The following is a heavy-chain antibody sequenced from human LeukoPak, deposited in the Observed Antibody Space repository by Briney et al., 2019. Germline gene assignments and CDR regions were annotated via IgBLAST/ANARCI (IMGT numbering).Heavy chain of an antibody. J-gene: IGHJ4*02. D-gene: IGHD4-23*01. CDR1: GYTFSIYG. V-gene: IGHV1-18*01. CDR3: ARQGYSGHSQGAADY. Sequence: ASVRLSCKASGYTFSIYGFSWVRQAPGQGLEWMGWISAYNGNTNYAQKFQGRVTMTTDTSTSTAHMELRSLTSDDTAVYYCARQGYSGHSQGAADYWGQGTMVTVSS. CDR2: ISAYNGNT.